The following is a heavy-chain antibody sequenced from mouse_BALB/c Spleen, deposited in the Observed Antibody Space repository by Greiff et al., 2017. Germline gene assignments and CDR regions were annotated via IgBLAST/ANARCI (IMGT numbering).Heavy chain of an antibody. CDR1: GFTFSSYA. V-gene: IGHV5-9-4*01. J-gene: IGHJ2*01. D-gene: IGHD1-2*01. CDR3: ARVTTAGFDY. CDR2: ISSGGSYT. Sequence: EVMLVESGGGLVKPGGSLKLSCAASGFTFSSYAMSWVRQSPEKRLEWVAEISSGGSYTYYPDTVTGRFTISRDNAKNTLYLEMSSLRSEDTAMYYCARVTTAGFDYWGQGTTLTVSS.